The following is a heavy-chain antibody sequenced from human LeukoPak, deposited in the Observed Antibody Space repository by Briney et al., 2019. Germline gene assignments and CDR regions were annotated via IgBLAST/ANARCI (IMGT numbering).Heavy chain of an antibody. Sequence: GASVKVSCKASGGTFSSYAISWVRQAPGQGLEWMGGIIPIFGTANYAQKFQGWVTMTRDTSISTAYMELSRLRSDDTAVYYCARALKLTSGDAFDIWGQGTMVTVSS. CDR1: GGTFSSYA. J-gene: IGHJ3*02. V-gene: IGHV1-69*05. D-gene: IGHD4/OR15-4a*01. CDR3: ARALKLTSGDAFDI. CDR2: IIPIFGTA.